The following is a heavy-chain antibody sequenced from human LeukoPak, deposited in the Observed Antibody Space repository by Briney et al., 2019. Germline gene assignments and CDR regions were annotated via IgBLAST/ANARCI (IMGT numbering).Heavy chain of an antibody. CDR2: IYSGGNT. J-gene: IGHJ6*03. CDR3: ARSCHSVTIFGAVIINYYYMDV. CDR1: GFTVSSNY. V-gene: IGHV3-53*01. Sequence: GGSLRLSCAASGFTVSSNYMSWVRQAPGKGLEWVSVIYSGGNTYYADSVKGRFTISRDNSKNTLSLQMNSLRAEDTAVYYCARSCHSVTIFGAVIINYYYMDVWGKGTTVTVSS. D-gene: IGHD3-3*01.